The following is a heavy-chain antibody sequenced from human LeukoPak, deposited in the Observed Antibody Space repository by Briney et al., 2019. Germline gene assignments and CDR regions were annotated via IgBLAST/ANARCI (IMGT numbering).Heavy chain of an antibody. D-gene: IGHD3-10*01. CDR2: IIPIFGTA. V-gene: IGHV1-69*13. Sequence: SVKVSCKASGGTFSSYAISWVRQAPGQGLEWMGGIIPIFGTANYAQEFQGRVTITADESTSTAYMELSSLRSEDTAVYYCARARGVRDYYFDYWGQGTLVTVSS. J-gene: IGHJ4*02. CDR1: GGTFSSYA. CDR3: ARARGVRDYYFDY.